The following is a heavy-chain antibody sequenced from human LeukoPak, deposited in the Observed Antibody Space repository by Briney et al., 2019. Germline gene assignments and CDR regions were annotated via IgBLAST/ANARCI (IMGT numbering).Heavy chain of an antibody. CDR1: GGSISSYY. CDR3: ARDEVYGSGSFDC. CDR2: IYYSGST. Sequence: SETLSLTCTVSGGSISSYYWSWIRQPPGKGLEWIGYIYYSGSTNYNPSLKSRVTISVDTSKNQFSLKLSSVTAADTAVYYCARDEVYGSGSFDCWGQGTLVTVSS. D-gene: IGHD3-10*01. V-gene: IGHV4-59*01. J-gene: IGHJ4*02.